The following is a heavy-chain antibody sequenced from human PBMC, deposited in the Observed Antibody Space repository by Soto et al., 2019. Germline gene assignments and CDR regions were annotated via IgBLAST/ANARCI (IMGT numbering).Heavy chain of an antibody. Sequence: QVHLVQSGTQVKKPGSSVRVSCRASGGSVSDYAINWVRQAPGHGLEWVGGIVPLFERTEYAQSLQGRVTITTDKFKTIFYMELNSRTYEDTAVYYCARPGIDKSGYFSTHNYGMDLWGPGTTVTVSS. D-gene: IGHD3-3*01. CDR3: ARPGIDKSGYFSTHNYGMDL. V-gene: IGHV1-69*06. CDR1: GGSVSDYA. J-gene: IGHJ6*02. CDR2: IVPLFERT.